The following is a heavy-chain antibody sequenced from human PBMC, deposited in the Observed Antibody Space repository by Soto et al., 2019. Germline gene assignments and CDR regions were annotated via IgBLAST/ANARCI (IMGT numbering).Heavy chain of an antibody. CDR1: GFTFSSYG. Sequence: QVQLVESGGGVVQPGRSLRLSCAASGFTFSSYGMHWVRQAPGKGLEWVAVIWYDGSNKYYADSVKGRFTISRDNSKNTLYLQMNSLRAEDTAVYYCARDKAPVDCSGGSCYSGIYYYGMDVWGQGTTVTVSS. CDR2: IWYDGSNK. CDR3: ARDKAPVDCSGGSCYSGIYYYGMDV. J-gene: IGHJ6*02. V-gene: IGHV3-33*01. D-gene: IGHD2-15*01.